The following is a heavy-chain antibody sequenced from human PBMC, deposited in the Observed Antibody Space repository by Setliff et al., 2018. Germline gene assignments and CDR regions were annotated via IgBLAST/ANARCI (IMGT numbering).Heavy chain of an antibody. D-gene: IGHD3-10*01. CDR3: ARESATIGEFPLYYFDK. CDR1: GGSISSGGFY. V-gene: IGHV4-61*09. CDR2: FHTGGAT. Sequence: SETLSLTCSVSGGSISSGGFYWSWIRQSAGRGLEWIGHFHTGGATDYNLSLKSRVTISLDSSKNQLSLRLSSVTAADAAVYFCARESATIGEFPLYYFDKWGQGIPVTSPQ. J-gene: IGHJ4*02.